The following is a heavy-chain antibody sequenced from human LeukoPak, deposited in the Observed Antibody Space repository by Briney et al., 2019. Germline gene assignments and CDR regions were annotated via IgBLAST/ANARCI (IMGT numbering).Heavy chain of an antibody. CDR2: ISGSGGGT. D-gene: IGHD6-13*01. V-gene: IGHV3-23*01. Sequence: GGSLRLSCAASGFTFVTFAMGLVRQAPGKGLEWVSTISGSGGGTYYADSVKGRFTISRDNSKNTLYLQMNSLRAEGTAVYYCAKHKGAGSRYSYSMDVWGKGATVTVSS. CDR1: GFTFVTFA. CDR3: AKHKGAGSRYSYSMDV. J-gene: IGHJ6*03.